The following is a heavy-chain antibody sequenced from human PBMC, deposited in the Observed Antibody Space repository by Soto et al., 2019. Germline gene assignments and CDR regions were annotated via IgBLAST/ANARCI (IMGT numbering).Heavy chain of an antibody. CDR3: AKEIRGLTAAAVYNWFDP. D-gene: IGHD6-13*01. CDR2: IYNSETT. CDR1: GDSISSDY. J-gene: IGHJ5*02. Sequence: QVQLQESGPELVKPSETLFLTCTVSGDSISSDYWSWIRQPPGKRLEWIGFIYNSETTNYNPSLNSRVTTSVDTSKNQFSLTRSSVTAADTAVYYCAKEIRGLTAAAVYNWFDPWGQGILVTVSS. V-gene: IGHV4-59*01.